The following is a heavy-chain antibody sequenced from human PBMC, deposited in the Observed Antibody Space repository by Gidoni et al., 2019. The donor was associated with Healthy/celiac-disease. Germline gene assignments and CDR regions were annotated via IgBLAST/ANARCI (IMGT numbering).Heavy chain of an antibody. CDR3: ARDSYSRTFLFDY. J-gene: IGHJ4*02. V-gene: IGHV3-30-3*01. CDR1: GFTFSSYA. D-gene: IGHD1-7*01. Sequence: QVQLVESGGGVVQLGRSMRLSCAASGFTFSSYAMHWVRQAPGKGLEWVAVISYDGSNKYYADSVKGRFTISRDNSKNTLYLQMNSLRAEDTAVYYCARDSYSRTFLFDYWGQGTLVTVSS. CDR2: ISYDGSNK.